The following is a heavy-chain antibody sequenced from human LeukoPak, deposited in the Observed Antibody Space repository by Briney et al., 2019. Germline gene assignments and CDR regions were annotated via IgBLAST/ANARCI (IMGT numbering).Heavy chain of an antibody. D-gene: IGHD3-9*01. Sequence: GGSLRLSCTASGFTFSTYSMNWVRQAPGKGLEWVASISDRGTYIYYADSVKGRFTISRDNAKNSLYLQMNSLRAEGTAVYYCARDVGYYDILTGYSYKAFDYWGQGTLVTVSS. CDR1: GFTFSTYS. V-gene: IGHV3-21*01. CDR3: ARDVGYYDILTGYSYKAFDY. J-gene: IGHJ4*02. CDR2: ISDRGTYI.